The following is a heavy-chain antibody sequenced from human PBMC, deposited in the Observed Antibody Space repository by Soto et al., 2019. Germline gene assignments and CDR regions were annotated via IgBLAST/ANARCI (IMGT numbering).Heavy chain of an antibody. J-gene: IGHJ6*03. CDR3: ARAAESITIFGVVPRDYYYMDV. Sequence: ASVKVSCKASGYTFTSYYMHWVRQAPGQGLEWMGIINPSGGSTSYAQKFQGRVTMTRDTSTSTVYMELSSLRSEDTAVYYCARAAESITIFGVVPRDYYYMDVWGKGTTVTVSS. V-gene: IGHV1-46*03. CDR2: INPSGGST. CDR1: GYTFTSYY. D-gene: IGHD3-3*01.